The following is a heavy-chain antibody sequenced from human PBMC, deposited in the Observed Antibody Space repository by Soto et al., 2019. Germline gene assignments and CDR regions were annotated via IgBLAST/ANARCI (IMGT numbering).Heavy chain of an antibody. Sequence: GASVKVSCKTSGFTFADSAVQWVRQARGQSLEWIGRIIVDSGNTKSAEKFTERVSMSWDMSTSTAFMELRSLSSDDMAVYYCATANSTSPFDYWGLGTLVTVSS. CDR3: ATANSTSPFDY. CDR2: IIVDSGNT. CDR1: GFTFADSA. V-gene: IGHV1-58*01. J-gene: IGHJ4*02. D-gene: IGHD2-2*01.